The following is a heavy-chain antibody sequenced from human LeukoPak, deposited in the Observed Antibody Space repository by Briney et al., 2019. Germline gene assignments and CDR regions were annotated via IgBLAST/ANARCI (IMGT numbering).Heavy chain of an antibody. CDR3: ATEMSPYDFWSGYGYYYMDV. V-gene: IGHV1-18*01. CDR1: GYTFTSYG. J-gene: IGHJ6*03. D-gene: IGHD3-3*01. CDR2: ISAYNGNT. Sequence: ASVKVSCKASGYTFTSYGISWVRQAPGQGLEWMGWISAYNGNTNYAQKLQGRVTMTTDTSTSTAYMELSSLRSEDTAVYYCATEMSPYDFWSGYGYYYMDVWGKGTTVTVSS.